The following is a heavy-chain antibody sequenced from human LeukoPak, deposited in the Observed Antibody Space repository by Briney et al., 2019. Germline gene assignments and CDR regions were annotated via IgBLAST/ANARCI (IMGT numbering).Heavy chain of an antibody. CDR3: ARSLTGDLDWFDP. CDR1: GFTFSSDS. D-gene: IGHD7-27*01. J-gene: IGHJ5*02. V-gene: IGHV3-21*01. Sequence: PGGSLRLSCAAPGFTFSSDSMNWVRQAPGKGLEWVSSISSNSRSIYYADSVKGRFTVSRDNAENSLYLQMNSLRAEDTAVYYCARSLTGDLDWFDPWGRGTLVAVSS. CDR2: ISSNSRSI.